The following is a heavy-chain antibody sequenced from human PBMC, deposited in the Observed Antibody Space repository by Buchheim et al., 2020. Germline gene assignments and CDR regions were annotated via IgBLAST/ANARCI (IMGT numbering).Heavy chain of an antibody. CDR2: VNPNSGAT. CDR1: EYTRHH. CDR3: AVAADLVDPANPTFDC. V-gene: IGHV1-2*02. Sequence: QVQLVQSGAEVKKPGASVKVSCKTSEYTRHHIHWLRQAPGQRLEWVGRVNPNSGATECAQKFQGRVTLTRDTSISTTYMELSSLTSDDTAVFYCAVAADLVDPANPTFDCWGQGTL. D-gene: IGHD5-12*01. J-gene: IGHJ4*02.